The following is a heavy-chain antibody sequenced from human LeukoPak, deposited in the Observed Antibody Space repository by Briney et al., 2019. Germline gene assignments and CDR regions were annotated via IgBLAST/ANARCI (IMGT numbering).Heavy chain of an antibody. J-gene: IGHJ6*02. V-gene: IGHV3-66*01. CDR2: IYSGGST. CDR1: GFTVSSNY. Sequence: GGFLRLSCAASGFTVSSNYMSWVRQAPGKGLEWVSVIYSGGSTYYADSVKGRFTISRDNSKNTLYLQMNSLRDEDTAVYYCAAYCSSTTCYRGADYGMDVWGQGTTVTVSS. CDR3: AAYCSSTTCYRGADYGMDV. D-gene: IGHD2-2*01.